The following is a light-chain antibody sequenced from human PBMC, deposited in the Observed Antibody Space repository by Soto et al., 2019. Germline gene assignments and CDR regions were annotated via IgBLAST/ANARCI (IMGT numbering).Light chain of an antibody. CDR1: QRVSSDS. V-gene: IGKV3D-20*02. Sequence: EIVLTQSPGTLSLSPGERATLSCRARQRVSSDSLAWYQQHPGQAPRLLIYSTSNRATGIPDRFSGSGSGTDFTLTISSLEPDDFAIYYCQQRSNWPSISFGQGTRLEIK. CDR2: STS. J-gene: IGKJ5*01. CDR3: QQRSNWPSIS.